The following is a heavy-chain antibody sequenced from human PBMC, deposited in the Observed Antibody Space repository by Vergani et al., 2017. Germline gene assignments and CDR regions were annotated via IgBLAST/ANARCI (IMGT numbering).Heavy chain of an antibody. J-gene: IGHJ3*02. Sequence: QLQLQESGPGLVKPSETLSLTCTVSGGSISSSSYYWGWIRQPPGKGLEWIGSIYYSGSTYYNPSLKSRVTISVDTSKNQFSLKLSSVTAADTAVYYCARRGYDFWSGYSPDAFDIWGQGTMVTVSS. CDR3: ARRGYDFWSGYSPDAFDI. CDR1: GGSISSSSYY. D-gene: IGHD3-3*01. V-gene: IGHV4-39*01. CDR2: IYYSGST.